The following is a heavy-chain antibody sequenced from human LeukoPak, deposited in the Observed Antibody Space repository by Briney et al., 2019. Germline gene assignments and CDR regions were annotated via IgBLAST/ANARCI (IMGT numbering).Heavy chain of an antibody. CDR2: IIPIFGTA. CDR1: GGTFSSYA. V-gene: IGHV1-69*13. D-gene: IGHD3-10*01. Sequence: SVKVSCKASGGTFSSYAISWVRQAPGQGLEWMGGIIPIFGTANYAQKFQGRVTITADESTSTAYMELSSLRSEDTAVYYCARDNMVRGVTNWFDPWGQGTLVTVSS. J-gene: IGHJ5*02. CDR3: ARDNMVRGVTNWFDP.